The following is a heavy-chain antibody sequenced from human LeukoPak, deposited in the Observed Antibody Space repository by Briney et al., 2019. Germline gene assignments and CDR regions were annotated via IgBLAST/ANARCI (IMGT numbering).Heavy chain of an antibody. CDR3: ARLGGLTGLNYSDY. Sequence: GESLKISFQGSGYSFASYWIAWVRQMPGKGLEWMGIIYPGDSDTRYSPSFQGQVTIPADKSITAAYLQWSSLKASDTAMYYCARLGGLTGLNYSDYWGQGTLVTVSS. V-gene: IGHV5-51*01. CDR2: IYPGDSDT. CDR1: GYSFASYW. D-gene: IGHD3-10*01. J-gene: IGHJ4*02.